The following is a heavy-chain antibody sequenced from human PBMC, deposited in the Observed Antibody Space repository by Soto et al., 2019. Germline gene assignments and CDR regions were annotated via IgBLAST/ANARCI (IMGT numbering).Heavy chain of an antibody. CDR2: ISGSGGST. D-gene: IGHD1-26*01. V-gene: IGHV3-23*01. CDR3: AKREGPRRAFDI. Sequence: PGGSLRLSCAASGFTFSSYAMSWVRQAPGKGLEWVSAISGSGGSTYYADSVKGRFTTSRDNSKNTLYLQMNSLRAEDTAVYYCAKREGPRRAFDIWGQGTMVTVSS. CDR1: GFTFSSYA. J-gene: IGHJ3*02.